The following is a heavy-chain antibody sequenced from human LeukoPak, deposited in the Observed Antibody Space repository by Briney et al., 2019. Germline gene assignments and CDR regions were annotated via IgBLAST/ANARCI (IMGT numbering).Heavy chain of an antibody. CDR3: GRVGVAIAGAEFDY. Sequence: GGSLRLSCAASGFTFSSYWMSWVRQAPGKGLEWVANIKQDGSEKYYVDSVKGRFTISRDNAKNSLYLQMNSLRAEDTAVYYCGRVGVAIAGAEFDYWGQGPLVTVSS. D-gene: IGHD2-8*01. CDR2: IKQDGSEK. J-gene: IGHJ4*02. V-gene: IGHV3-7*03. CDR1: GFTFSSYW.